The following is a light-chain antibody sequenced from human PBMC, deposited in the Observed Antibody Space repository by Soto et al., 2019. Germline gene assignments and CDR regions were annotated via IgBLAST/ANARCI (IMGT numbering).Light chain of an antibody. V-gene: IGKV3-20*01. Sequence: EMVLTQSPGTLSLSPGERATLSCRASQSVSANYLAWYQQKPGQAPRLLINGASSRATGIPDRFSGSGSGTDFTLTISRLEPEDFAVYYCQQYGSSSWTFGQGTKV. CDR1: QSVSANY. CDR3: QQYGSSSWT. J-gene: IGKJ1*01. CDR2: GAS.